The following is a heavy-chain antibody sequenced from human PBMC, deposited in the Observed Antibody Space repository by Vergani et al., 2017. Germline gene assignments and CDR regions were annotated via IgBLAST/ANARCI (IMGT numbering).Heavy chain of an antibody. Sequence: EVQLVESGGGLVKPGGSLRLSCAASGFTFSSSSMNWVRQAPGKGLEWVSSISSSSSYLYYADSVKGRFTISRDNAKNSLYLQMNSLRAEDTAVYYCAKDNWGYDILAGYPTDGYYYYMDVWGKGTTVTVSS. J-gene: IGHJ6*03. CDR3: AKDNWGYDILAGYPTDGYYYYMDV. D-gene: IGHD3-9*01. CDR1: GFTFSSSS. V-gene: IGHV3-21*04. CDR2: ISSSSSYL.